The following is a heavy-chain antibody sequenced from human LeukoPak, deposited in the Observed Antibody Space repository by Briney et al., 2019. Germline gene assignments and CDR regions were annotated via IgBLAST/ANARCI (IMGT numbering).Heavy chain of an antibody. CDR2: IIPIFGTA. CDR1: GGTFISYA. V-gene: IGHV1-69*05. CDR3: ARSTYYYDSSGYYYVLDY. J-gene: IGHJ4*02. Sequence: SVKVSCKASGGTFISYASSWVRQAPGQGVEWMGRIIPIFGTANYAQKFPGRVTITTDESTSTAYMELSSLRSEDTAVYYCARSTYYYDSSGYYYVLDYWGQGTLVTVSS. D-gene: IGHD3-22*01.